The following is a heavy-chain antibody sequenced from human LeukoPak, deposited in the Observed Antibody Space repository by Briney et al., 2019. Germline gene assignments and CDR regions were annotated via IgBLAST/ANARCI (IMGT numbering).Heavy chain of an antibody. V-gene: IGHV1-69*04. J-gene: IGHJ4*02. CDR1: GGTFSSYA. Sequence: ASVKVSCKASGGTFSSYAISWVRQAPGQGLEWMGRIIPILGIANYAQKFQGGVTITADKSTSTAYMELSSLRSEDTAVYYCASIPRYSSSWYLDYWGQGTLVTVSS. D-gene: IGHD6-13*01. CDR3: ASIPRYSSSWYLDY. CDR2: IIPILGIA.